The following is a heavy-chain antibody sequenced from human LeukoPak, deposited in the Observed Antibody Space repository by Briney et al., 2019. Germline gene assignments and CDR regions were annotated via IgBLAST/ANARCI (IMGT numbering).Heavy chain of an antibody. CDR2: INCNRGDT. CDR3: ARGYSSGCNGH. J-gene: IGHJ4*02. Sequence: ASVRVSCKTSGYTFTGYYIHWVRQAPGQGLEWMGWINCNRGDTHYAQNFQGRVTMTRDASINTAHMELSSLTSDDAAVYYCARGYSSGCNGHWGQGTLVTVSS. V-gene: IGHV1-2*02. CDR1: GYTFTGYY. D-gene: IGHD6-19*01.